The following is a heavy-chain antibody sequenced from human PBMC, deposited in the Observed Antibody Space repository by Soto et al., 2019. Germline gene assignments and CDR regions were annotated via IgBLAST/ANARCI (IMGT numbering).Heavy chain of an antibody. Sequence: AVKVCFKDSGDTITDYYIHWVRQATGQGLEWMGWISPKSGTANYAQKFQGRVTITADKSTSTAYMELSSLRSEDTAVYYCAREGPTVTDHDAFDIWGQGTMVTVSS. CDR2: ISPKSGTA. CDR3: AREGPTVTDHDAFDI. CDR1: GDTITDYY. J-gene: IGHJ3*02. V-gene: IGHV1-69*06. D-gene: IGHD4-4*01.